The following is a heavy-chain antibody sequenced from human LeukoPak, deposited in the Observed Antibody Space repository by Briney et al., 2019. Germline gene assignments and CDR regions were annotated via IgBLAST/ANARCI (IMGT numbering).Heavy chain of an antibody. CDR3: ASGASSGWYYFDY. J-gene: IGHJ4*02. V-gene: IGHV3-30*03. D-gene: IGHD6-19*01. CDR2: ISSDGSNQ. CDR1: GFTFSSYG. Sequence: GRSLKLSCAASGFTFSSYGMHWVRQAPGNVLDLVAVISSDGSNQDYGDSVKGRLTISRDNSKNTLYLQMNSLRPDDTAVYYCASGASSGWYYFDYWGQGTLVTVSS.